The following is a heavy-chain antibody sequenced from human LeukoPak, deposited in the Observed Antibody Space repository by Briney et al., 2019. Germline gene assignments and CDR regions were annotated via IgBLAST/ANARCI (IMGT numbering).Heavy chain of an antibody. J-gene: IGHJ4*02. D-gene: IGHD6-19*01. V-gene: IGHV4-39*01. CDR1: GGSISSSSYY. CDR3: ARCRGAVAGNYFDY. CDR2: IFYSGST. Sequence: SETLSLTCTVSGGSISSSSYYWGWIRQPPGKGLEWIGSIFYSGSTYYNPSLQSRVTISVDTSKNQFSLKLSSVTATDTAVYYCARCRGAVAGNYFDYWGQGTLVTVPS.